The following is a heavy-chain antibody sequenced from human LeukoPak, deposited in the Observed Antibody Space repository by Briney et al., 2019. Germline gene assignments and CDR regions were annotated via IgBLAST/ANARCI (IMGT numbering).Heavy chain of an antibody. V-gene: IGHV3-7*03. Sequence: GGSLRLSCAASGFTFGSYSMSWVRQAPGKGLQWVANIREDESERYYVDSVKGRFTISRDNAKDSLYLQMNSLRAEDTAVYYCANMVLERFDYWGQGTLVTVSS. CDR1: GFTFGSYS. J-gene: IGHJ4*02. D-gene: IGHD1-1*01. CDR3: ANMVLERFDY. CDR2: IREDESER.